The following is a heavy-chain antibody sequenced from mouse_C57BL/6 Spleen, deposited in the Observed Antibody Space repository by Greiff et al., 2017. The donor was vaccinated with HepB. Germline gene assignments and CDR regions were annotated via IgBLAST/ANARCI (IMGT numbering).Heavy chain of an antibody. V-gene: IGHV4-1*01. J-gene: IGHJ4*01. Sequence: DVKLVESGGGLVQPGGSLKLSCAASGIAFSRYWMSWVRRAPGKGLEWIGEINPDSSTINYAPSLKDKFIISRDNAKNTLYLQMSKVRSEDTALYYCARFTGTAYAMDYWGQGTSVTVSS. D-gene: IGHD4-1*01. CDR2: INPDSSTI. CDR3: ARFTGTAYAMDY. CDR1: GIAFSRYW.